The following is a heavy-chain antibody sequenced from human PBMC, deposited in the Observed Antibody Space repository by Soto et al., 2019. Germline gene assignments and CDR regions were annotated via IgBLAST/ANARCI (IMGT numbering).Heavy chain of an antibody. Sequence: ASVKVSCKASGYTFTGYYMHWVRQAPGQGLEWMGWINPNSGGTNYAQKFQGWVTMTRDTSISTAYMELSRLRSDDTAVYYCAREGGVAATIESNRRENYGMDVWGQGTTVTVSS. CDR3: AREGGVAATIESNRRENYGMDV. D-gene: IGHD5-12*01. CDR1: GYTFTGYY. V-gene: IGHV1-2*04. J-gene: IGHJ6*02. CDR2: INPNSGGT.